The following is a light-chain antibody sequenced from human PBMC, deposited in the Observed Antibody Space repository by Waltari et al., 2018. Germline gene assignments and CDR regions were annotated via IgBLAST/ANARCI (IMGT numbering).Light chain of an antibody. Sequence: EILMTQSPATLSVSPGERVTLSCRASQSVSSNLAWYQHKPGQAPRLLIYDASTRATGSPARFSGSGSGTEFTLTISSLQSEDFAVYYCQQYNNWPPPWTFGQGTKVEIK. CDR2: DAS. V-gene: IGKV3-15*01. J-gene: IGKJ1*01. CDR1: QSVSSN. CDR3: QQYNNWPPPWT.